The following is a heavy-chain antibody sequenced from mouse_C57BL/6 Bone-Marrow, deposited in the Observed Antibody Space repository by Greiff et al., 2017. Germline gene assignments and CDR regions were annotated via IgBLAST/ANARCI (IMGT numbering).Heavy chain of an antibody. CDR1: GYTFTSYW. CDR3: ARPYYSNYWYFDV. Sequence: QVQLQQPGAELVKPGASVKMSCKASGYTFTSYWITWVKQRPGQGLEWIGDIYPGSGSTNYNEKLKSKATLTVDTSSSTAYLQLSSLTSEDSAVYYCARPYYSNYWYFDVWGTGTTVTVSS. V-gene: IGHV1-55*01. D-gene: IGHD2-5*01. CDR2: IYPGSGST. J-gene: IGHJ1*03.